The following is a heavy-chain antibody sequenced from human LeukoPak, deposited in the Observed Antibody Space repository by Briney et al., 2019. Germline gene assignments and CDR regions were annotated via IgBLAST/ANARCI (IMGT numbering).Heavy chain of an antibody. J-gene: IGHJ3*02. V-gene: IGHV5-51*01. D-gene: IGHD3-22*01. CDR1: GYSFTSYW. CDR2: IYPGDSDT. CDR3: ARRYSSGYYSDDAFDI. Sequence: GESLKISCKGSGYSFTSYWIGWVRQMPGKGLEWMGIIYPGDSDTRYSPSFQGQVTISADKSISTAYLQWSSLKASDTAMYYCARRYSSGYYSDDAFDIWGQGTMVTVSS.